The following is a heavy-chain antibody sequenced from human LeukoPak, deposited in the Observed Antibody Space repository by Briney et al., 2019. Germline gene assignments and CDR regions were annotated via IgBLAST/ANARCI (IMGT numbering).Heavy chain of an antibody. Sequence: TSETLSLTCTVSGNSFGDYYWSWIRQPAGKGLEWIGRIYTSGSTTYNPSLKSRVTMSVDTSKSQFSLNLMSVTAADTAVYYCTRDTGTTGEVKFDPWGQGTLVTVSS. D-gene: IGHD4-17*01. V-gene: IGHV4-4*07. CDR3: TRDTGTTGEVKFDP. CDR2: IYTSGST. J-gene: IGHJ5*02. CDR1: GNSFGDYY.